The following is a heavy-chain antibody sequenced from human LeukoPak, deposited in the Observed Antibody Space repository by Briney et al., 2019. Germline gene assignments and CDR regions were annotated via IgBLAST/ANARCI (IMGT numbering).Heavy chain of an antibody. D-gene: IGHD3-22*01. Sequence: GASVKVPCKASGYTFTGYYMHWVRQAPGQGLEWMGWINPNSGGTNYAQKFQGRVTMTRDTSISTAYMELSRLRSDDTAVYYCASPNYYDSSGYYYGGEVAFDYWGQGTLVTVSS. CDR3: ASPNYYDSSGYYYGGEVAFDY. CDR2: INPNSGGT. CDR1: GYTFTGYY. J-gene: IGHJ4*02. V-gene: IGHV1-2*02.